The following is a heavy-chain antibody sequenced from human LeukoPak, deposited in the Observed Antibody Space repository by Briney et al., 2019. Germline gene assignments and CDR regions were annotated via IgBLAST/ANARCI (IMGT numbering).Heavy chain of an antibody. J-gene: IGHJ4*02. CDR2: IYYSGST. V-gene: IGHV4-39*01. Sequence: PSETLSLTCTVSGGSISSSSYYWGWIRQPPGKGLEWIGSIYYSGSTYYNPSLKSRVTISVDTSKNQFSLKLSSVTAADTAVYYCAGETYYDFWSGYYHDYWGQGTLVTVSS. CDR3: AGETYYDFWSGYYHDY. D-gene: IGHD3-3*01. CDR1: GGSISSSSYY.